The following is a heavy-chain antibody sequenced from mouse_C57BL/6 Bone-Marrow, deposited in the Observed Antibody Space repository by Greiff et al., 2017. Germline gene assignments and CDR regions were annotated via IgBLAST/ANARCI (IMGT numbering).Heavy chain of an antibody. V-gene: IGHV5-17*01. CDR3: ARPYYGSSLWFAY. D-gene: IGHD1-1*01. J-gene: IGHJ3*01. CDR1: GFTFSDYG. Sequence: EVKLVESGGGLVKPGGSLKLSCAASGFTFSDYGMHWVRQAPEKGLEWVAYISSGSSTIYYADTVKGRFTISRDNAKNTLFLQMTSLRSEDTAMYYCARPYYGSSLWFAYWGKGTLVTVSA. CDR2: ISSGSSTI.